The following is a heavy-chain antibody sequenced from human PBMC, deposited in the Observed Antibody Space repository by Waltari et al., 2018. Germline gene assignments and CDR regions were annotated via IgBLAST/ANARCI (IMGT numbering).Heavy chain of an antibody. V-gene: IGHV1-2*02. CDR1: GYTFTGHY. J-gene: IGHJ4*02. CDR2: INPNSGGT. D-gene: IGHD6-6*01. Sequence: QVKLVQSGAEVKKPGASVKVSCKASGYTFTGHYMHWVRQAPGQGLEWMGWINPNSGGTNYAQKFQGRVTMTRDTSISTAYMELSRLRSDDTAVYYCARDRFYSSSSFDYWGQGTLVTVSS. CDR3: ARDRFYSSSSFDY.